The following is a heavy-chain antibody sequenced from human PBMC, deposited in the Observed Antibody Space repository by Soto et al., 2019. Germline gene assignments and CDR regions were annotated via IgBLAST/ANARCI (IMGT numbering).Heavy chain of an antibody. V-gene: IGHV4-31*03. Sequence: QVQLQESGPGLVKPSQTLSLTCTVSGGSISSGGYYWSWIRQHPGKGLEGIGYIYYSGSTYYNPSLKSRVTISVDTSKNQFSLKLSSVTAADTAVYYCARDSRIAVAGVDYWGQGTLVTVSS. CDR1: GGSISSGGYY. CDR3: ARDSRIAVAGVDY. D-gene: IGHD6-19*01. CDR2: IYYSGST. J-gene: IGHJ4*02.